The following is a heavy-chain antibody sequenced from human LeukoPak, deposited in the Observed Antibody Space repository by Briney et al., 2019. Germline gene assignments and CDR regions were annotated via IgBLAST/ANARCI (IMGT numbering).Heavy chain of an antibody. CDR3: ARDHSGSYLNWFDP. J-gene: IGHJ5*02. V-gene: IGHV3-64*01. Sequence: GGSLRLSCAASGFTFSSYAMHWVRQAPGKGLEYVSAISSNGGSTYYANSVKGRFTISRDNSKNTLYLQMGSLRAEDMAVYYCARDHSGSYLNWFDPWGQGTLVTVSS. CDR2: ISSNGGST. D-gene: IGHD1-26*01. CDR1: GFTFSSYA.